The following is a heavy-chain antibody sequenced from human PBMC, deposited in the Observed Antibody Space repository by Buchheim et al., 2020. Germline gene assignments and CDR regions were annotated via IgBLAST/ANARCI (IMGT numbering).Heavy chain of an antibody. CDR3: AKMGDTSYGPKYFFDN. CDR1: GFTFNNYA. V-gene: IGHV3-23*01. J-gene: IGHJ4*02. D-gene: IGHD4/OR15-4a*01. CDR2: ITGTGGDT. Sequence: EVQVLESGGTLVQPGGSLRLSCAASGFTFNNYAMSWVRQAPGKGLEWVSAITGTGGDTYYADSVKGRFTISRDDSKNTLYLQMNGLRADDTAIYYCAKMGDTSYGPKYFFDNWGQGTL.